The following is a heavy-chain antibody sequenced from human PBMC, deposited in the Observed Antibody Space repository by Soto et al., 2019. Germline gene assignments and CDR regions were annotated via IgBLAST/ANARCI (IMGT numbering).Heavy chain of an antibody. D-gene: IGHD1-20*01. V-gene: IGHV1-2*04. J-gene: IGHJ2*01. CDR1: GYRFTDYY. Sequence: QVVLVQSGAEVRKPGASVKVSCKASGYRFTDYYIHWVRQAPGQGPEWMGWVNPKRGDAVYAQKFQGWVTMTRDTATTTAYLEVTSLKSDDTAVYYCARDPGIPGRYWYFDLWGRGTLVTVSS. CDR3: ARDPGIPGRYWYFDL. CDR2: VNPKRGDA.